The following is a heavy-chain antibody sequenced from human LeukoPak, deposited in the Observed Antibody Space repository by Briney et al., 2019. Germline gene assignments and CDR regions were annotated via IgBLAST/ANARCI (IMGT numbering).Heavy chain of an antibody. Sequence: PSETLSLTCTVSGGSISSYSWSWIRQPPGKGLEWIGYIYYSGSTNYNPSLKSRVTLSVDTSKNQFSLKLSSVTAADTAVYYCARRYSSGWYPLWGQGTMVTVSS. CDR3: ARRYSSGWYPL. CDR2: IYYSGST. CDR1: GGSISSYS. J-gene: IGHJ3*01. V-gene: IGHV4-59*08. D-gene: IGHD6-19*01.